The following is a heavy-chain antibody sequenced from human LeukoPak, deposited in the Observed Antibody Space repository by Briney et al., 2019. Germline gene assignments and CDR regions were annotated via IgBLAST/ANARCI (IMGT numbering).Heavy chain of an antibody. V-gene: IGHV4-38-2*02. CDR3: ARGLVVVVPAAMPGYGRWFDP. Sequence: SETLSLTCSVSGYSISSAYYWGWIRQPPGKGLEWIGEINHSGSTNYNPSLKSRVTISVDTSKNQFSLKLSSVTAADTAVYYCARGLVVVVPAAMPGYGRWFDPWGQGTLVTVSS. D-gene: IGHD2-2*01. J-gene: IGHJ5*02. CDR2: INHSGST. CDR1: GYSISSAYY.